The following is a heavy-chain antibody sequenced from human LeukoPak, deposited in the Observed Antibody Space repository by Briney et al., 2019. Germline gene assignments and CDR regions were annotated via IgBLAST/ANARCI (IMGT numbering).Heavy chain of an antibody. CDR3: AKDGCSNGIGCYPYDMDV. Sequence: GGCLRLSCAPSGFSFSSYGMHWVRQAPGHGLGWVAYIQYVGSNEQYADSVTGGSRISRDSSKNISYLQINSLRAKDTAVYYCAKDGCSNGIGCYPYDMDVWGKGTTVTISS. CDR2: IQYVGSNE. CDR1: GFSFSSYG. V-gene: IGHV3-30*02. D-gene: IGHD2-8*01. J-gene: IGHJ6*04.